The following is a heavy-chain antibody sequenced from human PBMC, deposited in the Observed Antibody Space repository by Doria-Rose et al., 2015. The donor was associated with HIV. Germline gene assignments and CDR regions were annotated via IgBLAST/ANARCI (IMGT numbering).Heavy chain of an antibody. Sequence: SGPVLVKPTETLTLTCTVSGVSLSSPGMGVSWIRQPPGKALEWLANIFSDDERSYKTSLKSRLTSSRGTSKCQVVLTMTDMDPVDTATYYCARIKSSRWYHKYYFDFWGQGTLVIVSA. J-gene: IGHJ4*02. CDR2: IFSDDER. CDR1: GVSLSSPGMG. V-gene: IGHV2-26*01. D-gene: IGHD6-13*01. CDR3: ARIKSSRWYHKYYFDF.